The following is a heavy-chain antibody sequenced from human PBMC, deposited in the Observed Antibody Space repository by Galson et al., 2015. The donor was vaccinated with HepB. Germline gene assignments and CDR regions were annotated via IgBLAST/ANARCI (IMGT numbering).Heavy chain of an antibody. CDR3: ATDGRHGGEYFQH. V-gene: IGHV1-24*01. D-gene: IGHD3-16*01. Sequence: SVKVSCKVSGYTLTDLSMHWVRQAPGKGLEWMGGFDPEDGETIYAQKFQGRVTMTEDTSTDTAYMELSSLRSEDTAVYYCATDGRHGGEYFQHWGQGTLVTVSS. CDR1: GYTLTDLS. J-gene: IGHJ1*01. CDR2: FDPEDGET.